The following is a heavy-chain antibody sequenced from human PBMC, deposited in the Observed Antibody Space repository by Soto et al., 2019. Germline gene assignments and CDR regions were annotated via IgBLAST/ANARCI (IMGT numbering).Heavy chain of an antibody. V-gene: IGHV1-18*01. D-gene: IGHD3-10*01. CDR2: ISAYNGNT. CDR1: GYTFTSYA. J-gene: IGHJ3*02. CDR3: AIVRSLLWFGEFAAFDI. Sequence: ASVKVSCKASGYTFTSYAMHWVRQAPGQRLEWMGWISAYNGNTNYAQKLQGRVTMTTDTSTSTAYMELRSLRSDDTAVYYCAIVRSLLWFGEFAAFDIWGQGTTVTVSS.